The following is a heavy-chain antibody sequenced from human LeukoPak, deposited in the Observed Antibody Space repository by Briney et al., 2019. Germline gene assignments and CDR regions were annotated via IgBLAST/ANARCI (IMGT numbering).Heavy chain of an antibody. CDR2: IYYSGST. CDR1: GGPISSSSYY. Sequence: SETLSLTCTVSGGPISSSSYYWGWIRQPPGKGLEWIGSIYYSGSTYYNPSLKSRVTISVDTSKNQFSLKLSSVTAADTAVYYCARRDYGDPFDYWGQGTLVTVSS. CDR3: ARRDYGDPFDY. J-gene: IGHJ4*02. D-gene: IGHD4-17*01. V-gene: IGHV4-39*01.